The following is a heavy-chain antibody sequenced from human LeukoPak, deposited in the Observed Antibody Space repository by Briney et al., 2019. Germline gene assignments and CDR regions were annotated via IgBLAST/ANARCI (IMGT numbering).Heavy chain of an antibody. CDR3: ARELELSTSDYYYYGMDV. V-gene: IGHV1-18*01. CDR1: SYTFTSYG. Sequence: GASVKVSCKASSYTFTSYGISWVRQAPGQGLEWMGWISAYNGNTNYAQKLQGRVTMTTDTSTSTAYMELRSLRSDDTAVYYCARELELSTSDYYYYGMDVWGQGTTVTVSS. CDR2: ISAYNGNT. D-gene: IGHD1-7*01. J-gene: IGHJ6*02.